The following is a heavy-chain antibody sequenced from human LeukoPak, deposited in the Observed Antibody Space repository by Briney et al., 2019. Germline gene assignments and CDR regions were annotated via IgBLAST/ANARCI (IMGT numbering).Heavy chain of an antibody. D-gene: IGHD6-19*01. CDR1: GYTFANFA. CDR2: ISAYNGNT. CDR3: AREDSSGWYED. Sequence: ASVKVSCKTSGYTFANFAISWVRQAPGQGLEWMGWISAYNGNTNYAQKLQGRVTMTTDTSTSTAYMELRSLRSDDTAVYYCAREDSSGWYEDWGQGTLVTVSS. J-gene: IGHJ4*02. V-gene: IGHV1-18*01.